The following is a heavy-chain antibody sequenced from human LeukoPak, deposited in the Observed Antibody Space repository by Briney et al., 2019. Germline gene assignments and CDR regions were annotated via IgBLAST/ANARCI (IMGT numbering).Heavy chain of an antibody. Sequence: SETLSLTCTVSGGSISSYYWSWIRQTPGKGLEWIGNIYTSGNTNYNPSFKSRVTISVDTSKNQFSLKLSSVTAADTAVYYCARLKTNYYYSSGYYGGYYFDYWGQGTLVTVSS. CDR3: ARLKTNYYYSSGYYGGYYFDY. V-gene: IGHV4-4*09. CDR1: GGSISSYY. J-gene: IGHJ4*02. CDR2: IYTSGNT. D-gene: IGHD3-22*01.